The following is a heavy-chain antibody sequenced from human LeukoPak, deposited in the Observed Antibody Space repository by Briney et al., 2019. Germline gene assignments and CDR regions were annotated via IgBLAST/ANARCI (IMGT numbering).Heavy chain of an antibody. CDR1: GFPFSSYA. V-gene: IGHV3-23*01. J-gene: IGHJ4*02. CDR3: ARTFYFDNSGFVNFDY. Sequence: GGSLRLSCAVSGFPFSSYAMSWVRQAPGKGLEWVSATRGDGGSAFYADSVQGRFTISRDNAKNTLYLQMNSLRDEDTAVYYCARTFYFDNSGFVNFDYWGLGTLVTVSS. D-gene: IGHD3-22*01. CDR2: TRGDGGSA.